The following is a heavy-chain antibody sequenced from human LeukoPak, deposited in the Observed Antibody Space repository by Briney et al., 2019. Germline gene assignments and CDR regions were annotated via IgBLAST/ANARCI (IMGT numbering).Heavy chain of an antibody. CDR2: INSDGSYT. CDR3: ARALGGWPDAFDI. D-gene: IGHD6-19*01. V-gene: IGHV3-74*01. J-gene: IGHJ3*02. Sequence: GGSLRLACAASGFTFSSYWMHWVRQAPGKGLVWVSRINSDGSYTNYADSVKGRFTISRDNAKNTLYLQMNSLRAEDTAVYYCARALGGWPDAFDIRGQGTMVTVSS. CDR1: GFTFSSYW.